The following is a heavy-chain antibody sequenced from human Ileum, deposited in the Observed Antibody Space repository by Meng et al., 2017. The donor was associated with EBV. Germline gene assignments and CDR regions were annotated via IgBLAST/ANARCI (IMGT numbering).Heavy chain of an antibody. CDR1: DYTCMGYG. J-gene: IGHJ4*02. Sequence: VQPVQAGPGVKQPCASVTVSCKTSDYTCMGYGVSWGRQDPGQGLEWMAWLGAHDGDTSHAPKFQGRVTVSADRPTATAYMELRSLRSDDTAVYYCARGTPGRSYSDYWGQGTLVTVSS. CDR2: LGAHDGDT. D-gene: IGHD3-10*01. V-gene: IGHV1-18*01. CDR3: ARGTPGRSYSDY.